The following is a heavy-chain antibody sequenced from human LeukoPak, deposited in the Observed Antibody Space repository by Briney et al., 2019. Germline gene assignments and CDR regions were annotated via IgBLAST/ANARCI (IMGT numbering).Heavy chain of an antibody. V-gene: IGHV4-39*01. J-gene: IGHJ5*02. Sequence: SETLSLTCTVSGGSISSSSYYWGWIRQPPGKGLEWIGSIYYSGSTYYNPSLKSRATISVDTSKNQFSLKLSSVTAADTAVYYCASTGDSYGRHRPAHHNWFDPWGQGTLVTVSS. CDR1: GGSISSSSYY. D-gene: IGHD5-18*01. CDR2: IYYSGST. CDR3: ASTGDSYGRHRPAHHNWFDP.